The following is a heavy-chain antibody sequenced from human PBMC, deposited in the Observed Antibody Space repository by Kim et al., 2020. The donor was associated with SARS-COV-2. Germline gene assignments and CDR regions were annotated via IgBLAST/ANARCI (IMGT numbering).Heavy chain of an antibody. Sequence: ASVKVSCKASGYTFTSYYMHWVRQAPGQGLEWMGIINPSGGSTSYAQKFQGRVTMTRDTSTSTVYMELSSLRSEDTAVYYCAREQDGGGYVCCWSISHSGGYVHYGRDVWRRGT. CDR2: INPSGGST. J-gene: IGHJ6*01. CDR1: GYTFTSYY. CDR3: AREQDGGGYVCCWSISHSGGYVHYGRDV. V-gene: IGHV1-46*01. D-gene: IGHD5-12*01.